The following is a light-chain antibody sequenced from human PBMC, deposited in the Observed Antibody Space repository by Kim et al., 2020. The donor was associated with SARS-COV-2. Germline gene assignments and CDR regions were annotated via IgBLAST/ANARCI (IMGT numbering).Light chain of an antibody. CDR3: SSYAGSSNFD. CDR1: SSDVGDYNY. Sequence: QSALTQPPSASGSPGPSVTISCSGTSSDVGDYNYVSWYQQHPGKAPKLMIYEVSRRPSGVPDRFSGSRSGNTASLTVSGLQADDDGDYYCSSYAGSSNFDFGTGTKVTVL. CDR2: EVS. J-gene: IGLJ1*01. V-gene: IGLV2-8*01.